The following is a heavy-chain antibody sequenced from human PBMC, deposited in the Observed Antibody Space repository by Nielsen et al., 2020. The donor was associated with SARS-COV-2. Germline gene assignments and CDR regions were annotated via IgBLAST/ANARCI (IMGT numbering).Heavy chain of an antibody. V-gene: IGHV4-30-4*01. CDR1: GGSISSGDYY. CDR3: ARGKATYGYFYYGMDV. CDR2: IYYSGST. J-gene: IGHJ6*02. D-gene: IGHD1-26*01. Sequence: SETLSLTCTVSGGSISSGDYYWSWIRQPPGKGLEWIGYIYYSGSTYYNPSPKSRVTISVDTSKNQFSLKLSSVTAADTALYYCARGKATYGYFYYGMDVWGQGTTVTVSS.